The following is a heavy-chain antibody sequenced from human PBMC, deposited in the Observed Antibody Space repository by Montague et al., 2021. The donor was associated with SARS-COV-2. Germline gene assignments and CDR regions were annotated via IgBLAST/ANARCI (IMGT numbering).Heavy chain of an antibody. J-gene: IGHJ4*02. Sequence: TLSLTCTVSGGSISSGSYYWSWIRQPSGKGLEWIGRMSISGSTNYXPSLKSRVTISVDTSKNQFSLKLSSVTAADTAVYYCARDIAVAGLFDYWGQGTLVTASS. V-gene: IGHV4-61*02. CDR2: MSISGST. CDR1: GGSISSGSYY. D-gene: IGHD6-19*01. CDR3: ARDIAVAGLFDY.